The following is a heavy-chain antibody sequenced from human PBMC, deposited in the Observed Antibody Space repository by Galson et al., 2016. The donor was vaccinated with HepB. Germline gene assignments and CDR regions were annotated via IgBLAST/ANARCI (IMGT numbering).Heavy chain of an antibody. CDR3: AKVGWREYDGY. CDR1: GFIFSMYG. V-gene: IGHV3-23*01. J-gene: IGHJ4*02. D-gene: IGHD3-10*01. CDR2: ISGSRGNT. Sequence: SLRLSCAASGFIFSMYGMSWVRQAPGKGLEWVSSISGSRGNTYYADFVKGRFTISRDNSKNTVYLQMSSLRVDDTAVYYCAKVGWREYDGYWGQGTLVTVSS.